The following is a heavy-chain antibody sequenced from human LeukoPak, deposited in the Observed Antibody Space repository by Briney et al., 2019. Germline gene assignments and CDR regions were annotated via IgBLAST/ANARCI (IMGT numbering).Heavy chain of an antibody. V-gene: IGHV1-2*02. CDR2: INPNSGGT. CDR3: AREYYDYVWGSYRYTVYYFDY. Sequence: ASVKVSCKASGYTFTGYYMHWVRQAPGQGLEWMGWINPNSGGTNYAKKFQGRVTMTRDTSISTAYMELSRLRSDDTAVYYCAREYYDYVWGSYRYTVYYFDYWGQGTLVTVSS. D-gene: IGHD3-16*02. J-gene: IGHJ4*02. CDR1: GYTFTGYY.